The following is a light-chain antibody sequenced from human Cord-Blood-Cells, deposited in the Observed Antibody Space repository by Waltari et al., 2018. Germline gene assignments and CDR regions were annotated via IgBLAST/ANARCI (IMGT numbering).Light chain of an antibody. V-gene: IGLV2-14*01. CDR2: DVS. Sequence: QSALTQPASVSGSPGQSITISCTGTSSDVGGYNYVSWYQQHPGKAPKLMIYDVSKRPSGVSNRFSGSKSGNTASLTFSGLQAEDEADYYCSSYTSSSTLWVFGGGTKLTVL. J-gene: IGLJ3*02. CDR3: SSYTSSSTLWV. CDR1: SSDVGGYNY.